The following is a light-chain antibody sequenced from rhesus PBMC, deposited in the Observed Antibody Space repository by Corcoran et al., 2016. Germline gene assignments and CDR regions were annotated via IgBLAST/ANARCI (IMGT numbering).Light chain of an antibody. Sequence: EIVLTQSPATLSLSPGERATLSCRASQSVSSSLAWYQQKPGQAPRLLIYDASSRATGIPDRFSGRGSGTDFTLTISSLEPEDVGGYYCQQYSNWPRTFGQGTKVEIK. CDR1: QSVSSS. CDR2: DAS. CDR3: QQYSNWPRT. J-gene: IGKJ1*01. V-gene: IGKV3-17*01.